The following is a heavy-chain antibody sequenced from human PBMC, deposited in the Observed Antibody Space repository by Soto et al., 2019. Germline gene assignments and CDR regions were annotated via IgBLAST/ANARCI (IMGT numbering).Heavy chain of an antibody. CDR3: ARGGDYATNWFDP. CDR2: IIPILGIA. D-gene: IGHD4-17*01. J-gene: IGHJ5*02. CDR1: GGTFSNYT. V-gene: IGHV1-69*02. Sequence: QVQLVQSGAEVKKPGSSVKVSCKASGGTFSNYTISLVRQAPGQGLKWMGRIIPILGIANYAQKFQGRVTITADKSTSTAYMELSSLRSEDTAVYYCARGGDYATNWFDPWGQGTLVTVSS.